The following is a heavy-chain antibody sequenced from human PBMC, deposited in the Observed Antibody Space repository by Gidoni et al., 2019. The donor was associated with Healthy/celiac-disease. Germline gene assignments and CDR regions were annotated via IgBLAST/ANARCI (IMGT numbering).Heavy chain of an antibody. CDR3: ARFESSGSYDY. CDR2: IYTSGST. Sequence: QVQLQESGPGLVKPSQTLSLTCTVSGGSISSGSYYWSWIRPPAGKGLEWIGRIYTSGSTNYNPSLKSRVTISVDTSKNQFSLKLSSVTAADTAVYYCARFESSGSYDYWGQGTLVTVSS. J-gene: IGHJ4*02. V-gene: IGHV4-61*02. CDR1: GGSISSGSYY. D-gene: IGHD1-26*01.